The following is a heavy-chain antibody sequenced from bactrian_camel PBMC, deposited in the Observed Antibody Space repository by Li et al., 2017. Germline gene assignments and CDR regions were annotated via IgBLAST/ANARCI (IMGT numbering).Heavy chain of an antibody. CDR3: ATGLLPVF. CDR2: INSGGVST. J-gene: IGHJ4*01. V-gene: IGHV3S40*01. D-gene: IGHD3*01. CDR1: GFTFSSYK. Sequence: VQLVESGGGLVQPGGPLRLSCAASGFTFSSYKMSWVRQAPGKGLEWVSTINSGGVSTYYADSVTGRFTVSRDNAKNTVTLQMNSLQSEDTALYYCATGLLPVFWGQGTQVTVS.